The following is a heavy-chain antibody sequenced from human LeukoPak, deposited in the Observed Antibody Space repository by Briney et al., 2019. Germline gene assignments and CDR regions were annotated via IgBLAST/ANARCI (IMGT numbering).Heavy chain of an antibody. CDR2: INHSGST. D-gene: IGHD2-2*01. CDR3: ARGQYCSSTSCYFWAFDY. Sequence: MPSETLSLTCAVYGGSFSGYYWSWIRQPPGKGLEWIGEINHSGSTNYNPSLKSRVTISVDTSKNQFSLKLSSVTAADTAVYYCARGQYCSSTSCYFWAFDYWGQGTLVTVSS. CDR1: GGSFSGYY. V-gene: IGHV4-34*01. J-gene: IGHJ4*02.